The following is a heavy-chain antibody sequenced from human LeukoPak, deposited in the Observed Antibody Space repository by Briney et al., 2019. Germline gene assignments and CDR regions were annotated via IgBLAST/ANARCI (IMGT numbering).Heavy chain of an antibody. CDR3: AKGGLQLLRYSFDM. CDR2: ISYDGSNQ. CDR1: GFTFSSYG. Sequence: GSLRLSCAASGFTFSSYGMHGVRQAPGKGLEWVAVISYDGSNQYYADSVKGRFTISRDNSKNTLYLQMNSLSAEDTAVYYCAKGGLQLLRYSFDMWGQGTMVTVSS. J-gene: IGHJ3*02. D-gene: IGHD2-15*01. V-gene: IGHV3-30*18.